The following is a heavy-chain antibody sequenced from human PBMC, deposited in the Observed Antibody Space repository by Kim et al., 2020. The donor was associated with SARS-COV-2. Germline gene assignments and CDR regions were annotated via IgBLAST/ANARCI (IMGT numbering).Heavy chain of an antibody. D-gene: IGHD4-17*01. J-gene: IGHJ4*02. V-gene: IGHV3-30-3*01. Sequence: GGSLRLSCAASGFTFSSYAMHWVRQAPGKGLEWVAVISYDGSNKYYADSVKGRFTISRANSKNTLYLQMNSLRAEDTAMYYCSREGEWDYGDRQGGYYFDYWGPGTLVTVSS. CDR3: SREGEWDYGDRQGGYYFDY. CDR2: ISYDGSNK. CDR1: GFTFSSYA.